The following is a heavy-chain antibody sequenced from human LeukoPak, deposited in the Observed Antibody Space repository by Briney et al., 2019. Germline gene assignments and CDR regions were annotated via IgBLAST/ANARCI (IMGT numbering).Heavy chain of an antibody. CDR3: ARPYSSRWDDWFDP. CDR2: INPDSGGT. D-gene: IGHD6-13*01. J-gene: IGHJ5*02. CDR1: GYTFTAYY. Sequence: ASVKVSRKASGYTFTAYYVHWLRQAPGQGLEWMGWINPDSGGTDYAQKFQGRVTMTTDTSISTSYMELSRLTSDDTAVYYCARPYSSRWDDWFDPWGQGTLVTVSS. V-gene: IGHV1-2*02.